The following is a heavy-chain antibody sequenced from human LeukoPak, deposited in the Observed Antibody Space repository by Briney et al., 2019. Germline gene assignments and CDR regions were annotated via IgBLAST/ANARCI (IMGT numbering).Heavy chain of an antibody. CDR1: GYTFTSYY. D-gene: IGHD2-8*02. V-gene: IGHV1-46*01. Sequence: ASVKVSCKASGYTFTSYYLYWVRQAPGQGLEWMGIINPSGGSTNYAQKLQGRVTMTTDTSTSTAYMELRSLRSDDTAVYYCATDPTGGTRWFIWGQGTMVTVSS. CDR2: INPSGGST. CDR3: ATDPTGGTRWFI. J-gene: IGHJ3*02.